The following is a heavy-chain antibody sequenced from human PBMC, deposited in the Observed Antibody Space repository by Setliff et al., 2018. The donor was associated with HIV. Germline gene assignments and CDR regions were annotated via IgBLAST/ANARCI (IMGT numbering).Heavy chain of an antibody. J-gene: IGHJ5*02. Sequence: WIRQPPGKGLEWIGSIYYSRSTHYNPSLKSRVTVSTDTTTNQLSLRLSSVTAADTAVYYCARQIWNESPGYGFDPWGQGTLVTVSS. V-gene: IGHV4-39*01. CDR2: IYYSRST. D-gene: IGHD3-22*01. CDR3: ARQIWNESPGYGFDP.